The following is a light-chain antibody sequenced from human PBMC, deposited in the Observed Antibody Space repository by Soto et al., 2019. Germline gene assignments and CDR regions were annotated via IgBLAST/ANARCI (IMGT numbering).Light chain of an antibody. J-gene: IGLJ3*02. V-gene: IGLV1-44*01. CDR2: SNN. CDR3: AAWDDSLNAWV. CDR1: SSNIGSNT. Sequence: QSALTQPPSASGTPGQRVTISCSGSSSNIGSNTVNWYQQLPGTAPKLLIYSNNQRPSGVPDRFSGSKSGTPASLAISGLQSEDEADYYCAAWDDSLNAWVFGGGTQLTVL.